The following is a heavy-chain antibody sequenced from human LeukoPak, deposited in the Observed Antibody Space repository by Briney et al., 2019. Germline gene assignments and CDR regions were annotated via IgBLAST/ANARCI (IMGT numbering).Heavy chain of an antibody. J-gene: IGHJ5*01. CDR2: VFSNGAT. V-gene: IGHV4-4*07. CDR3: ARIISGGTFDS. D-gene: IGHD3-3*02. CDR1: DGAIGTYY. Sequence: SETLSLTCAVSDGAIGTYYWTWVRQAAGEGFEWLGHVFSNGATNYNPSLKSRLTMSIDKAKNKFSLKVHSVIAADTAGYFCARIISGGTFDSWGQGILVTVSS.